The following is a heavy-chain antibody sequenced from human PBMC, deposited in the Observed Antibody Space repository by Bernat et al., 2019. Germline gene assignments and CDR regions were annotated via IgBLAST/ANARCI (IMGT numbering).Heavy chain of an antibody. J-gene: IGHJ4*02. CDR3: ARTYYYDSSGYLY. D-gene: IGHD3-22*01. V-gene: IGHV4-34*01. CDR2: INHSGST. CDR1: GGSFSGYY. Sequence: QVQLQQWGAGLLKPSETLSLTCAVYGGSFSGYYWSWIRQPPGKGLEWIGEINHSGSTNYNPSLKSRVTISVDTSKNQFSLKLSSVTAADTAVYYCARTYYYDSSGYLYWGQGTLVTVSS.